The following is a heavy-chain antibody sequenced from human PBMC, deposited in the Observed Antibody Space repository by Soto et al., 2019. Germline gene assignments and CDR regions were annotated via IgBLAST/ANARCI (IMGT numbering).Heavy chain of an antibody. V-gene: IGHV3-23*01. CDR1: GIEFSNYA. CDR2: SSASGRSR. J-gene: IGHJ4*02. D-gene: IGHD6-19*01. Sequence: LRLSCVASGIEFSNYAMSWVRQAPGKGLEWVSISSASGRSRYHADSVKGRFTISRDNSKNTLYLHMTNLRAEDTAVYHCAKDGNWLDVYFDVWGQGTPVTVPS. CDR3: AKDGNWLDVYFDV.